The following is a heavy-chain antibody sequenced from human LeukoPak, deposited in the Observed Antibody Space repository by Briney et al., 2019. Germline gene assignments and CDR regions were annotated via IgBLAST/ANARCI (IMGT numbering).Heavy chain of an antibody. Sequence: SGGSLRLSCAASGFTFSSFEMNWVRQAPGKGLEWISYISSSSSTIYYADSVKGRFTISRDNAKNSLYLQMDSLRAEDTAVYYCGRGEGDLDSSIFFEYWGQGALVAVSS. V-gene: IGHV3-48*03. J-gene: IGHJ4*02. CDR3: GRGEGDLDSSIFFEY. CDR1: GFTFSSFE. CDR2: ISSSSSTI. D-gene: IGHD5-18*01.